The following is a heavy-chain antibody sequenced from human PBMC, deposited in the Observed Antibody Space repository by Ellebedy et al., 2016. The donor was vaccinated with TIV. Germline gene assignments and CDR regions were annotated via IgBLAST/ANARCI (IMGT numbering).Heavy chain of an antibody. CDR1: GGSISSYY. Sequence: MPSETLSLTCTVSGGSISSYYWSWIRQPPGKGLEWSGYLYYSGSTNYNPSLKSRVTISVDTSKNQFSLKLSSVTAADTAVYYCARDTEEYYDSSGYRDWYFDLWGRGTLVTVSS. J-gene: IGHJ2*01. CDR2: LYYSGST. V-gene: IGHV4-59*01. D-gene: IGHD3-22*01. CDR3: ARDTEEYYDSSGYRDWYFDL.